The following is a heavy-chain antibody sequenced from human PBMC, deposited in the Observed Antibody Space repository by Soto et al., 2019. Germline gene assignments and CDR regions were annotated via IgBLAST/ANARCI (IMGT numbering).Heavy chain of an antibody. J-gene: IGHJ5*02. CDR1: GYTFTSYY. V-gene: IGHV1-46*01. CDR3: ARDSTNYDFCSGYSFDP. D-gene: IGHD3-3*01. Sequence: ASVKVSCKASGYTFTSYYMHWVRQAPGQGLEWMGIINPSGGSTSYAQKFQGRVTMTRDTSTSTVYMELSSLRSEDTAVYYCARDSTNYDFCSGYSFDPWGQGTLVTVS. CDR2: INPSGGST.